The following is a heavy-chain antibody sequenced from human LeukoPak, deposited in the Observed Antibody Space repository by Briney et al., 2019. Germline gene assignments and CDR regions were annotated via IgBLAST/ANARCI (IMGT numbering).Heavy chain of an antibody. J-gene: IGHJ4*02. CDR2: IYYSGST. V-gene: IGHV4-39*01. CDR1: GGSISSSSYY. Sequence: SETLSLTCTVSGGSISSSSYYWGWLRQPPGTGREGVGSIYYSGSTYYNPSLKSRVTISVDTSKNQFSLKLSSVTAADTAVYYCARQPLESPYYDFWSGYYIGDYWGQGTLVTVSS. CDR3: ARQPLESPYYDFWSGYYIGDY. D-gene: IGHD3-3*01.